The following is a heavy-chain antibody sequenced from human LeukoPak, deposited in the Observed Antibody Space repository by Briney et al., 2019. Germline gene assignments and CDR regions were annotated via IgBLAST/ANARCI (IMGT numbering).Heavy chain of an antibody. J-gene: IGHJ4*02. D-gene: IGHD2-15*01. Sequence: PGGSLRLSCAASGFTFSNAYMNWVRQPPGKGLEWIGEIYHSGSTNYNPSLKSRVTISVDKSKNQFSLKLSSVTAADTAVYYCARSPQGYCSGGSCYIWGQGTLVTVSS. CDR3: ARSPQGYCSGGSCYI. CDR1: GFTFSNAY. V-gene: IGHV4-4*02. CDR2: IYHSGST.